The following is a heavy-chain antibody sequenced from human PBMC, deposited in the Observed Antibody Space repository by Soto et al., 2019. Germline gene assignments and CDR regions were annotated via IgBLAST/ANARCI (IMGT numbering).Heavy chain of an antibody. V-gene: IGHV4-30-4*01. Sequence: PSETLSLTCPVSGGSISSGDYYWSWIRQPPGKGLEWIGYIYYSGSTYYNPSLKSRVTISVDTSKNQFSLKLSSVTAADTAVYYCARALEYGDYVVGWFDPWGQGTLVTVSS. CDR2: IYYSGST. D-gene: IGHD4-17*01. CDR1: GGSISSGDYY. J-gene: IGHJ5*02. CDR3: ARALEYGDYVVGWFDP.